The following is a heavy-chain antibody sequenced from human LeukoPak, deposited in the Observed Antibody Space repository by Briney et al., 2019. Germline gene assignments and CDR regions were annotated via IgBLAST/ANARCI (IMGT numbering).Heavy chain of an antibody. CDR2: ISSSSSYI. V-gene: IGHV3-21*01. CDR3: ARVGSGGAKTDY. Sequence: GGSLRLSCAASGFTFSNYSMNWVRQAPGKGLEWVSSISSSSSYIYYADSVKGRLTVSRDNAKNSLYLQMNSLRAEDTAVYYCARVGSGGAKTDYWGRGTLVTVSS. D-gene: IGHD2-15*01. J-gene: IGHJ4*02. CDR1: GFTFSNYS.